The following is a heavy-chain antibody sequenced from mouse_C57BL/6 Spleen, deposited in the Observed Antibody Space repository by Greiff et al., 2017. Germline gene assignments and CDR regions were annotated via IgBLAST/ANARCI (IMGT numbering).Heavy chain of an antibody. CDR3: TRGDSNYLYYFDY. J-gene: IGHJ2*01. Sequence: VKLVESGAELVRPGASVTLSCKASGYTFTDYEMHWVKQTPVHGLEWIGAIDPETGGTAYNQKFKGKAILTADKSSSTAYMELRSLTSEDSAVYYCTRGDSNYLYYFDYWGQGTTLTVSS. CDR1: GYTFTDYE. V-gene: IGHV1-15*01. CDR2: IDPETGGT. D-gene: IGHD2-5*01.